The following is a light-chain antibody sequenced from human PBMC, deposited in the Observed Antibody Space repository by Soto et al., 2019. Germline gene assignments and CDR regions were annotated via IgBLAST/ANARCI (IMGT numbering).Light chain of an antibody. V-gene: IGLV2-14*01. J-gene: IGLJ2*01. CDR3: SSYARRTLV. CDR2: DVG. CDR1: TSDVGAYNY. Sequence: QSALTQPASVSGSPGQSVTISCTGITSDVGAYNYVSWYQQHPGKAPKLMIYDVGNRPSGVSNRFSGSKSGNTASLTISGLQAEDEADYYCSSYARRTLVFGGGTKLTVL.